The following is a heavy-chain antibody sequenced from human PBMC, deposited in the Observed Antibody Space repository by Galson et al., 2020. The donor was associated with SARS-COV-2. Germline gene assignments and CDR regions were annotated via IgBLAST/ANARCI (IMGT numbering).Heavy chain of an antibody. J-gene: IGHJ3*02. Sequence: GGSLRLSCAASGFTFKNYGLHWVRQAPGQGLEWVAFIRYDGSETQYVDSVKGRFTIPRDNSKNTLFLQMNILRADETAVYYCAKSQGATICADAYDMWGQGTMVTVSS. D-gene: IGHD3-10*01. CDR3: AKSQGATICADAYDM. CDR1: GFTFKNYG. CDR2: IRYDGSET. V-gene: IGHV3-30*02.